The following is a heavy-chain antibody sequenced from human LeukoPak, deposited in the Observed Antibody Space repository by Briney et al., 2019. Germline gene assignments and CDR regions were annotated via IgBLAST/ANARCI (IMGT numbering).Heavy chain of an antibody. D-gene: IGHD3-10*01. CDR1: GFTFSGSA. J-gene: IGHJ4*02. V-gene: IGHV3-73*01. Sequence: GGSLRLPCAASGFTFSGSAMHWVRQASGKGLEWVGRIRSKANSYATAYAASVKGRFTISRDDSKNTAYLQMNSLKTEDTAVYYCTRLQYGSGTDYWGQGTLVTVSS. CDR3: TRLQYGSGTDY. CDR2: IRSKANSYAT.